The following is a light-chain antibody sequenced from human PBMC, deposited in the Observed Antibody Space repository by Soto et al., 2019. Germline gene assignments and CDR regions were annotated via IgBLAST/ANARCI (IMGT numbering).Light chain of an antibody. J-gene: IGKJ1*01. CDR2: KAS. V-gene: IGKV1-5*03. CDR3: LQYNSYSRT. Sequence: DIQMTQSPSTLSASVGDRVTITCRASQSISSWLAWYQQKPGKAPKLLIYKASSLESWVPSRFSGSGSGTEFTLTISSLQPDDFATYYCLQYNSYSRTFGQGTKVEIK. CDR1: QSISSW.